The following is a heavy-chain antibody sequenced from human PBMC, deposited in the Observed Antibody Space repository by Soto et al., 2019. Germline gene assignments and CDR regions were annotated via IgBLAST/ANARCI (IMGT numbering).Heavy chain of an antibody. D-gene: IGHD4-17*01. CDR2: INPTSGGT. J-gene: IGHJ4*02. V-gene: IGHV1-2*02. CDR1: GYTFAAYY. CDR3: ASDPDYGDYWGYFFDS. Sequence: QVQLVQSGAEVKKPGASVKVSCKTSGYTFAAYYIHWIRQAPGQGLEWMGWINPTSGGTVYAKNFQDSVTMTRDTSISTAYMELRRLNSDDTAVYYCASDPDYGDYWGYFFDSWGQGTPVTVSS.